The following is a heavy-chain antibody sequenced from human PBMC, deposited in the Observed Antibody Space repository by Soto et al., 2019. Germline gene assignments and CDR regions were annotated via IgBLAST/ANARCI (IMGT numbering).Heavy chain of an antibody. J-gene: IGHJ4*02. CDR3: ARTEYYHDSSGYFFDY. V-gene: IGHV4-39*01. CDR1: GGSISSSSYY. CDR2: IYYSGST. D-gene: IGHD3-22*01. Sequence: SETLSLTCTVSGGSISSSSYYWGWTRQPPGKGLKRIGSIYYSGSTYYNPSLKSRVTISLDPSKNQFSLKLSSVTAADTAVYYCARTEYYHDSSGYFFDYWGQGTLATVSS.